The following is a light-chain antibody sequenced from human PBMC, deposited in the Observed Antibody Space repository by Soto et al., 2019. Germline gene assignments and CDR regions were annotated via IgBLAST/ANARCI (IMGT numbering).Light chain of an antibody. CDR1: SSDVGGYNY. CDR2: EVS. J-gene: IGLJ1*01. Sequence: QSVLTQPASVSGSPGQSITITCTVTSSDVGGYNYVSWYQQHPDKAPKLMIYEVSNRPSGVSNRFSGSKSGNTASLTISGLQAEDEADYYCSSSTSNSAYVFGTGTKVTVL. CDR3: SSSTSNSAYV. V-gene: IGLV2-14*01.